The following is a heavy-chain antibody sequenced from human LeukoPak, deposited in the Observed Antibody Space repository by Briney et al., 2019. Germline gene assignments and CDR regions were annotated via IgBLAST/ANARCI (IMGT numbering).Heavy chain of an antibody. CDR3: ARRPIDYSGYVYFDY. V-gene: IGHV2-5*02. D-gene: IGHD5-12*01. CDR1: GFSLSTSGVG. CDR2: IYWDDDK. Sequence: SGPTLVKPTQTLTLTCTFSGFSLSTSGVGVGWIRQPPGKALEWLVLIYWDDDKRYSPSLKSRLRITKDTSKNQVVLRLTNMDPVDTATYYCARRPIDYSGYVYFDYWGQGTLVTVSP. J-gene: IGHJ4*02.